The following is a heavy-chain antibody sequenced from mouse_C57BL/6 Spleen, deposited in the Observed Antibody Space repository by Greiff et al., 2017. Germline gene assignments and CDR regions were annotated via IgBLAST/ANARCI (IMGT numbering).Heavy chain of an antibody. CDR2: IYPGDGDT. V-gene: IGHV1-82*01. CDR1: GYAFSSSW. D-gene: IGHD6-1*01. CDR3: ARSAALGYFDY. Sequence: VQGVESGPELVKPGASVKISCKASGYAFSSSWMNWVKQRPGKGLEWIGRIYPGDGDTNYNGKFKGKATLTADKSSSTAYMQLSSLTSEDSAVYFCARSAALGYFDYWGQGTTLTVSS. J-gene: IGHJ2*01.